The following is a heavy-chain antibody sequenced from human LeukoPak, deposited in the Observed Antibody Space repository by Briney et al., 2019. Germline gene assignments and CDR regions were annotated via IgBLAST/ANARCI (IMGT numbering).Heavy chain of an antibody. V-gene: IGHV4-39*07. CDR1: GGSISSSSYY. CDR3: ARVLVALGGTPINWFDP. J-gene: IGHJ5*02. D-gene: IGHD1-26*01. Sequence: SETLSLTCTVSGGSISSSSYYWGWIRQPPGKGLGWIGSIYYSGSTYYNPSLKSRVTISVDTSRNQFSLKLSSVTAADTAVYYCARVLVALGGTPINWFDPWGQGTLVTVSS. CDR2: IYYSGST.